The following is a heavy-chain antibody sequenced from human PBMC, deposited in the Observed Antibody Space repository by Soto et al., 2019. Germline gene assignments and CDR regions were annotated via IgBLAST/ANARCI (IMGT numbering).Heavy chain of an antibody. CDR3: ARGYDRRNYYYYGMDV. Sequence: VASVKVSCKASGGTFSSYAISWVRQAPGQGLEWMGGIIPIFGTANYAQKFQGRVTITADESTSTAYMELSSLRSEDTAVYYCARGYDRRNYYYYGMDVWGQGTTVTVSS. V-gene: IGHV1-69*13. CDR1: GGTFSSYA. D-gene: IGHD3-22*01. CDR2: IIPIFGTA. J-gene: IGHJ6*02.